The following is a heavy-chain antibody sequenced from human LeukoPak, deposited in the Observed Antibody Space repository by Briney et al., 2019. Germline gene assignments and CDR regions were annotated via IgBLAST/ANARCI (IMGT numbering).Heavy chain of an antibody. CDR2: ISTGGDNT. CDR1: GFSFSRYA. D-gene: IGHD5/OR15-5a*01. J-gene: IGHJ6*02. CDR3: AMSFCASVSCPKGHYYYVMDD. Sequence: GGSLRLSCAASGFSFSRYAMNWVRQAPGKGLEWVSCISTGGDNTFYADSLKGRFTVSRDNAKNTLFLQMDSLRAQDQAVYCCAMSFCASVSCPKGHYYYVMDDWGQGTTVTVSS. V-gene: IGHV3-21*01.